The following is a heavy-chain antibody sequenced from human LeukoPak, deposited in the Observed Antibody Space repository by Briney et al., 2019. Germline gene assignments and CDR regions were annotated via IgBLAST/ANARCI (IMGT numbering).Heavy chain of an antibody. V-gene: IGHV3-11*01. CDR3: ARLSSSWQNWFDP. CDR2: ISSSGSTI. J-gene: IGHJ5*02. D-gene: IGHD6-13*01. Sequence: GGSLRLSCAASGFTFSDHYMSWIRQAPGKGLEWVSCISSSGSTIYYADSVKGRFTISRDNAKNSLYLQTNSLRAEDTAVYYCARLSSSWQNWFDPWGQGTLVAVSS. CDR1: GFTFSDHY.